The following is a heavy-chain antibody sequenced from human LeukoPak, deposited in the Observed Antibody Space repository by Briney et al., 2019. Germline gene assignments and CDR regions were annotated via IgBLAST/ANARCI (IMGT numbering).Heavy chain of an antibody. CDR3: AASLWFGIYPDY. D-gene: IGHD3-10*01. V-gene: IGHV4-34*01. Sequence: SETLSLTCAVYSGSFSGYYWTWFRQPPGKGLEWIGEFNHNWGAKYNPSLKSRVTISVDTSKNHLSLSLNSVTAADTAVYYCAASLWFGIYPDYWGQASLVTVSS. J-gene: IGHJ4*02. CDR1: SGSFSGYY. CDR2: FNHNWGA.